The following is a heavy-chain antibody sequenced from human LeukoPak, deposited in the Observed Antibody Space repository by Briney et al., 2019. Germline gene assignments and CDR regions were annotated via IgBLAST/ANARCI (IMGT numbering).Heavy chain of an antibody. CDR1: GFTFTTYA. CDR2: ISGSGGST. D-gene: IGHD3-22*01. J-gene: IGHJ4*02. Sequence: GGPLRLSCAASGFTFTTYAINWVRQAPGKGLEWVSAISGSGGSTYYADSVKGRFTISRDNSKNTLYLQMNSLRPEDTAVYYCAKCRLDSSGYYLFDYWGQGTLVTVSS. CDR3: AKCRLDSSGYYLFDY. V-gene: IGHV3-23*01.